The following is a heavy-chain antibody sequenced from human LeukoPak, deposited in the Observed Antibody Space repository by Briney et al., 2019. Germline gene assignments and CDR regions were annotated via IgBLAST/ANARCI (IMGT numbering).Heavy chain of an antibody. CDR1: GGSFSGYY. J-gene: IGHJ4*02. V-gene: IGHV4-34*01. CDR2: INHSGST. Sequence: SETLSLTCAVYGGSFSGYYWSWFRQPPGKGLEWIGEINHSGSTNYNPSLKSRVTISVDTSKNQFSLKLSSVTAADTAVYYCARGPRYFDRRVDYWGQGTLVTVSS. D-gene: IGHD3-9*01. CDR3: ARGPRYFDRRVDY.